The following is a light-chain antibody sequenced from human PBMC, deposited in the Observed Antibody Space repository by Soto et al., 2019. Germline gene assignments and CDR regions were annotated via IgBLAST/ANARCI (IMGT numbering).Light chain of an antibody. V-gene: IGKV3-15*01. J-gene: IGKJ1*01. CDR2: GAS. CDR3: QQYNNWPWT. CDR1: QSISDT. Sequence: EIVMTQSPVTLSVSPGGRATLSCRASQSISDTLAWYQQKPGQAPRLLIHGASTRAPGFPARFSGSGSGTDFTLTISTLQSEDFAVYYCQQYNNWPWTFRQGTKVKIK.